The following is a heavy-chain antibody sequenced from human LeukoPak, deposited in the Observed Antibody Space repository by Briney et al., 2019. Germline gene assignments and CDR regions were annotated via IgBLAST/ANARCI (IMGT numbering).Heavy chain of an antibody. CDR3: ARESGSYYFDY. D-gene: IGHD1-26*01. CDR2: ITSGSNYI. Sequence: GGSLRLSCAASGFTFSTYSMNWVRQAPGKGLEWVSSITSGSNYIYYADSMKGRFTISRDNAKNSVYLQMNSLRAEDTAVYYCARESGSYYFDYWGQGTLVTVSS. J-gene: IGHJ4*02. CDR1: GFTFSTYS. V-gene: IGHV3-21*01.